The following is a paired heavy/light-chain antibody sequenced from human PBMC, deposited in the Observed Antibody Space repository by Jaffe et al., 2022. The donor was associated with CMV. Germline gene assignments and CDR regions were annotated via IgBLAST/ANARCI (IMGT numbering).Light chain of an antibody. Sequence: SYEVTQPPSVSVSPGQTARITCSGDKLEDKYTCWYQQRPGRSPVLVIYQDTKRPSGIPERFSASNSGNTATLTISGTQAMDEADYYCQAWDTSAVIFGGGTKLTVL. CDR3: QAWDTSAVI. CDR1: KLEDKY. J-gene: IGLJ2*01. CDR2: QDT. V-gene: IGLV3-1*01.
Heavy chain of an antibody. D-gene: IGHD2-21*01. J-gene: IGHJ5*01. CDR2: ISTSGTYT. V-gene: IGHV3-11*06. CDR3: ARDGGIPVADDPFTWFDS. Sequence: QVQLVESGGGLVKPGGSLRLSCAASGFTFSDYYMTWIRQAPGKGLEWVSLISTSGTYTNYADSVKGRFTISRDNAKNSLYLQLSSLRVDDTAVYYCARDGGIPVADDPFTWFDSWGQGTLVTVSS. CDR1: GFTFSDYY.